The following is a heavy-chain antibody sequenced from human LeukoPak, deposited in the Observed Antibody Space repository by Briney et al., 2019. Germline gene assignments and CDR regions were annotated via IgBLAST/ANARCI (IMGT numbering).Heavy chain of an antibody. Sequence: GGSLRLSCAASGFTFSSYGMHWVRQAPGKGLEWVAVIWYDGSNKYYADSVKGRFTISRDNSKNTLYLQMNSLRAEDTAVYYCAKDHYYNNSGYYYVGPFGYWGQGTLVTVSS. V-gene: IGHV3-33*06. D-gene: IGHD3-22*01. J-gene: IGHJ4*02. CDR1: GFTFSSYG. CDR3: AKDHYYNNSGYYYVGPFGY. CDR2: IWYDGSNK.